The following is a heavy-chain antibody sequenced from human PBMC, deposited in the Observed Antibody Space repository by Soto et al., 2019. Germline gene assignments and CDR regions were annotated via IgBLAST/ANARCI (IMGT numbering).Heavy chain of an antibody. J-gene: IGHJ5*02. CDR2: ISGSGGST. V-gene: IGHV3-23*01. CDR3: ARVVNCSSTSCYGGHNWFDP. D-gene: IGHD2-2*01. Sequence: PGGSLRLSCAASGFTFSSYAMSWVRQAPGKGLEWVSAISGSGGSTYYADTVKGRFTISRDNSKNTLYLQMNSLRAEDTAVYYCARVVNCSSTSCYGGHNWFDPWGQGTLVTVSS. CDR1: GFTFSSYA.